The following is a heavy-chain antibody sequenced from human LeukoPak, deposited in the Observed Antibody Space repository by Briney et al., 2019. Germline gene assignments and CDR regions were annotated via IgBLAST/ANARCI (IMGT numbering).Heavy chain of an antibody. CDR2: IYYSGST. V-gene: IGHV4-59*08. Sequence: SETLSLTCTVSGGSISSYYWSWIRQPPGKGLEWIGYIYYSGSTNYNPSLKSRVTISVDTSKNQFSLKLSSVTAADTAVYYCARHDWSDPGRGGFDYWGQGTLVTVSS. D-gene: IGHD3-9*01. J-gene: IGHJ4*02. CDR1: GGSISSYY. CDR3: ARHDWSDPGRGGFDY.